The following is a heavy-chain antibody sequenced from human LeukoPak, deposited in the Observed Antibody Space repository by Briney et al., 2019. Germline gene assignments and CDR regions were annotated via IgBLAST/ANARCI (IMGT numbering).Heavy chain of an antibody. CDR1: GFTFSSNY. Sequence: GGSXXLXCAASGFTFSSNYMSWVRQAPGKGLEWVSVIYSGGSTYYADSVKGRFTISRDNSKNTLYLQMNSLRAEDTSVYSCARGNSYMDVWGKGTTVTVSS. J-gene: IGHJ6*03. CDR2: IYSGGST. V-gene: IGHV3-53*01. CDR3: ARGNSYMDV.